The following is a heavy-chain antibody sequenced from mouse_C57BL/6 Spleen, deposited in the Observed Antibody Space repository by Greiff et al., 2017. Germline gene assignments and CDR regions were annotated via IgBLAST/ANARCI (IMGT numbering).Heavy chain of an antibody. CDR3: ESHGDGSSYPAY. D-gene: IGHD1-1*01. J-gene: IGHJ3*01. V-gene: IGHV5-2*01. CDR1: EYEFPSHD. CDR2: INRDDSST. Sequence: EVLLVESGGGLVQPGESLKLSCESNEYEFPSHDMSWVRQTPEKRLELVAAINRDDSSTCYPDTMEGRFILSRVNTKKTLYLQMSSLKYEATAFYDCESHGDGSSYPAYWGQGTLVTVSA.